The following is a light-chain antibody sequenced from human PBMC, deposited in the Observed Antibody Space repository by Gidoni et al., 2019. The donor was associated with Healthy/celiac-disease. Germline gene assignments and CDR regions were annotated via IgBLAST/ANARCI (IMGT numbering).Light chain of an antibody. CDR2: KAS. CDR3: QQYNSLSGVT. J-gene: IGKJ1*01. CDR1: QSISSW. V-gene: IGKV1-5*03. Sequence: DIQMTQSPSTLSASVGDRVTITCRASQSISSWLAWYQQKPGKAPKLLIYKASSLESGVPSRFSGSGSGTEFTLTISSLQPDDFATYYCQQYNSLSGVTFGQGTKVEI.